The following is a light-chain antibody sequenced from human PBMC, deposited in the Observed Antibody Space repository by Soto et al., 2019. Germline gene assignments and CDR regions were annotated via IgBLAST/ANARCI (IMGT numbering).Light chain of an antibody. CDR3: CSYAGSHWV. CDR2: EGS. Sequence: QSALTQPASVSGSPGQSITISCTGTSSDVGNYNLVSWYQQHPGKGPKLMIYEGSKRPSGVSNRFSGSKSGNTASLTISGLQAEDEADYYCCSYAGSHWVFGGGTKLTVL. V-gene: IGLV2-23*01. J-gene: IGLJ3*02. CDR1: SSDVGNYNL.